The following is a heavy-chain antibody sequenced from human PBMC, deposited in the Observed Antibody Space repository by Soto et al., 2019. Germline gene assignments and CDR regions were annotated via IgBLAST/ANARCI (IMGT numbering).Heavy chain of an antibody. CDR3: ARERSSGWAVEHDAFDS. Sequence: GGSLRLSCAASGFTFSSYSMNWVRQAPGKGLEWVSYISSSSSTIYYADSVKGRFTISRDNAKNSLYLQMNSLRAEDTAVYYCARERSSGWAVEHDAFDSWGQGTMVTVSS. J-gene: IGHJ3*02. V-gene: IGHV3-48*01. CDR2: ISSSSSTI. CDR1: GFTFSSYS. D-gene: IGHD6-19*01.